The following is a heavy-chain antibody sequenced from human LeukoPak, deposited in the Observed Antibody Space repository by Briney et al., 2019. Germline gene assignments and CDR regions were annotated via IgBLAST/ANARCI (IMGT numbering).Heavy chain of an antibody. CDR3: ARASGSYHRIDY. D-gene: IGHD1-26*01. J-gene: IGHJ4*02. CDR2: ISSSSSYI. CDR1: GFTFSSYS. V-gene: IGHV3-21*01. Sequence: GGSLRLSCAASGFTFSSYSMNWVRQAPGKGLEWVSSISSSSSYIYYADSVKGRFTISRDNAKNSLYLQMNSLRAEDTAVYYCARASGSYHRIDYWGQGTLVTVCS.